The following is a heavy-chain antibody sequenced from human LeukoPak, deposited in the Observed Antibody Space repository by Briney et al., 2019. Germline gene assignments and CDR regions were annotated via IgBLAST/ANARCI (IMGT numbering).Heavy chain of an antibody. CDR3: ARDWIQLWYPYYYYYYGMDV. CDR1: GYTFTGYY. Sequence: ASVKVSCKASGYTFTGYYMHWVRQAPGQGLEWMGWINPNSGGTNYAQKFQGRVTMTRDTSISTAYMELSRLRSDGTAVYYCARDWIQLWYPYYYYYYGMDVWGQGTTVTVSS. J-gene: IGHJ6*02. D-gene: IGHD5-18*01. CDR2: INPNSGGT. V-gene: IGHV1-2*02.